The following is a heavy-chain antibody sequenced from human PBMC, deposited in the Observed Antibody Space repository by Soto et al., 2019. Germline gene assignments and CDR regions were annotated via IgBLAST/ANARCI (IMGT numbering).Heavy chain of an antibody. D-gene: IGHD1-26*01. J-gene: IGHJ3*02. CDR1: GFTFSRSD. Sequence: PGWSLRLSCAACGFTFSRSDMDWVRQIPGEGLEWVSTIGSAGDAHYPDSVKGRFTISRDNAKNSLYLQMNSLRAEDTAVYYCARDISPANSWYSGSYEDIWGQGTMVTVSS. CDR2: IGSAGDA. V-gene: IGHV3-13*01. CDR3: ARDISPANSWYSGSYEDI.